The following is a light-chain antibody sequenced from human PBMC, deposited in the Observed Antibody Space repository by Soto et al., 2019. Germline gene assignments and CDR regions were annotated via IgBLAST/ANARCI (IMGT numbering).Light chain of an antibody. Sequence: QSVLTQSSSASASLGSSVKLTCTLSSGHSSYIIAWHQQQPGKAPRYLMKLEGSGSYNKGSGVPDRFSGSSSGADRYLTISNLQFEDEADYYCGTWDSNLRVFGGGTKLTVL. J-gene: IGLJ3*02. V-gene: IGLV4-60*02. CDR1: SGHSSYI. CDR3: GTWDSNLRV. CDR2: LEGSGSY.